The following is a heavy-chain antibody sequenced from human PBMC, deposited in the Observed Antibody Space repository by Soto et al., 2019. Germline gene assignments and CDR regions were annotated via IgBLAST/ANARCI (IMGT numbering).Heavy chain of an antibody. Sequence: QVQLVESGGGVVQPGRSLRLSCAASGFTFSSYAMHWVRQAPGKGLEWVAVISYDGSNKYYADSVKGRFTISRDNSKNTLYLQMNSLRAEDTAVYYCAREIGYDARAPLYGYYGMDVWGQGTTVTVSS. CDR3: AREIGYDARAPLYGYYGMDV. D-gene: IGHD5-12*01. V-gene: IGHV3-30-3*01. J-gene: IGHJ6*02. CDR2: ISYDGSNK. CDR1: GFTFSSYA.